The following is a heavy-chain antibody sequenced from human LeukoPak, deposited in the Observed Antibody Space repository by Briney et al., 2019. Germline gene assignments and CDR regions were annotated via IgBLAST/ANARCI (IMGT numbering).Heavy chain of an antibody. Sequence: SVKLSCKASGGTFSSYAISWVRQAPGQGLEWMGGIIPIFGTANYAQKFQGRVTITADKSTSTAYMELSSLRSEDTAVYYCARLKPNYGLQGGAFDIWGQGTMVTV. V-gene: IGHV1-69*06. CDR3: ARLKPNYGLQGGAFDI. D-gene: IGHD4/OR15-4a*01. CDR2: IIPIFGTA. CDR1: GGTFSSYA. J-gene: IGHJ3*02.